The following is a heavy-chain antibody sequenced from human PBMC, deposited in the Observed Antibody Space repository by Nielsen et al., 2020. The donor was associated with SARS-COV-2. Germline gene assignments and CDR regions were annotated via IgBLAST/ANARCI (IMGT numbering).Heavy chain of an antibody. J-gene: IGHJ5*02. CDR3: ARAGDSSSWYFSNWFDP. CDR1: GYTFTGYY. CDR2: INPNSGGT. Sequence: ASVKVSCKASGYTFTGYYMHWVRQAPGQGLEWMGRINPNSGGTNYAQKFQGRVTMTRDTSISTAYMELSRLRSDDTAVCYCARAGDSSSWYFSNWFDPWGQGTLVTVSS. D-gene: IGHD6-13*01. V-gene: IGHV1-2*06.